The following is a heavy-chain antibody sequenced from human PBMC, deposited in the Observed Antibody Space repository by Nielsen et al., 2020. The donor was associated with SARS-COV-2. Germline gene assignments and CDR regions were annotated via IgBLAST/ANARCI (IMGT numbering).Heavy chain of an antibody. D-gene: IGHD6-19*01. CDR2: ISRNADHT. CDR1: GFSLGGYS. Sequence: GGSLRLSCAGSGFSLGGYSMSWVRLAPGKGLEWVSAISRNADHTYYADSVKGRFTISRDKSKNTLYVLMNSLRAEDTAIYYCAKMSPPGIAVGTAEYFQHWGQGTLVTVSS. V-gene: IGHV3-23*01. CDR3: AKMSPPGIAVGTAEYFQH. J-gene: IGHJ1*01.